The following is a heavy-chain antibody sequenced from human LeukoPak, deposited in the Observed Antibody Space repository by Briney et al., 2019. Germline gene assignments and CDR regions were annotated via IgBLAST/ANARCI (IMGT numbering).Heavy chain of an antibody. CDR3: ARGGYDFWSGYYGAFDI. Sequence: PGRSLRLSCAASGFTFDDYGMSWVRQAPGKGLEWVSGINWNGGSTGYADSVKGRFTISRDNAKNSLYLQMNSLRAEDTALYYCARGGYDFWSGYYGAFDIWGQGTMVTVSS. J-gene: IGHJ3*02. CDR2: INWNGGST. V-gene: IGHV3-20*04. D-gene: IGHD3-3*01. CDR1: GFTFDDYG.